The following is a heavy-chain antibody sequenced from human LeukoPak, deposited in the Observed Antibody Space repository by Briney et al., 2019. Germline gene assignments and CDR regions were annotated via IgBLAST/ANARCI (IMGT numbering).Heavy chain of an antibody. V-gene: IGHV1-2*02. CDR3: AREDQQQLARSDY. CDR2: INPNSGGT. Sequence: ASVKVSCKASGYTFTSSTFSWVRQAPGQGLEWMGWINPNSGGTNYAQKFQGRVTMTRDTSISTAYMELSRLRSDDTAVYYCAREDQQQLARSDYWGQGTLVTVSS. D-gene: IGHD6-13*01. CDR1: GYTFTSST. J-gene: IGHJ4*02.